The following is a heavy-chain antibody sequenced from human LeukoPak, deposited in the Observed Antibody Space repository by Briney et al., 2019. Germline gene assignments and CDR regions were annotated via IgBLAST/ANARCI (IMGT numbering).Heavy chain of an antibody. J-gene: IGHJ4*02. Sequence: GESLQISCKGSGYNFTSHWISWVRQMPGKGLEWMGRLDPSDSYTNYSPSFQGHVTISADKSISTAYLQWSSLRASDIAMYYCARLRDGSLDHWGQGTLVTDSS. CDR2: LDPSDSYT. CDR1: GYNFTSHW. CDR3: ARLRDGSLDH. V-gene: IGHV5-10-1*01.